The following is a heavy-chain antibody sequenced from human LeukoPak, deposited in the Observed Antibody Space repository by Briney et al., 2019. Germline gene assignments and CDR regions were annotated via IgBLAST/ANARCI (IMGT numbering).Heavy chain of an antibody. D-gene: IGHD4-17*01. Sequence: PSETLSLTCTVSGGSISSYYWSWIRQPPGKGLEWIGYIYYSGSTNYNPSLKSRVTISVDTSKNQFSLKLNSVTAADTAVYYCARGVYGDHLFDYWGQGTLVTVSS. CDR3: ARGVYGDHLFDY. J-gene: IGHJ4*02. V-gene: IGHV4-59*01. CDR1: GGSISSYY. CDR2: IYYSGST.